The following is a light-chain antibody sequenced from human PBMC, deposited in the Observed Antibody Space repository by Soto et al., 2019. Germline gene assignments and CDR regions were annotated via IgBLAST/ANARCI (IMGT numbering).Light chain of an antibody. J-gene: IGKJ1*01. V-gene: IGKV3-20*01. CDR2: GAS. CDR3: QKYGSSTPWWT. CDR1: KSVSSSY. Sequence: EILLTQSPGTLSLSPGESATLSCRASKSVSSSYLAWYQQKPGQAPRLLIYGASSRATGIPDRFSGSGSGTDFTLTISRLETEDFAVYYCQKYGSSTPWWTFGQGTKVEI.